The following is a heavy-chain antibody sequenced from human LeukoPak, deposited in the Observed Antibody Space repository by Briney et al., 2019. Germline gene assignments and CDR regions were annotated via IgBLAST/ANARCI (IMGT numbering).Heavy chain of an antibody. CDR1: GFTVSSNY. D-gene: IGHD3-22*01. J-gene: IGHJ4*02. CDR3: ARDPYYDSSGYCDY. Sequence: GGSLRLSCAASGFTVSSNYMSWVRQAPGKGLEWVSVIYSGGSTYYADSVKGRFTISRDNSKNTLYLQMGSLRAEDMAVYYCARDPYYDSSGYCDYWGQGTLVTVSS. V-gene: IGHV3-66*01. CDR2: IYSGGST.